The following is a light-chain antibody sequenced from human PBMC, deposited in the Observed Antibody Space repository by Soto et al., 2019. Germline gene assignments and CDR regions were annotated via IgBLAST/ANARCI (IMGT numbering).Light chain of an antibody. CDR3: HQYNSWPPGT. CDR2: DAS. Sequence: EIVLTQSPPILSVSPGEIATLSCSASQSISRSLAWYHQKPAQAARLLITDASTRATGIPARLSSSGSGTEFTLSISSLQSEDVALYYCHQYNSWPPGTFGQGTKVDIK. V-gene: IGKV3-15*01. CDR1: QSISRS. J-gene: IGKJ1*01.